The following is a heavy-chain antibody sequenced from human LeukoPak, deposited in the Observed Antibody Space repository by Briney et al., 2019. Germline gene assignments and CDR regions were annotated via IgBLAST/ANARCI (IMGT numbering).Heavy chain of an antibody. D-gene: IGHD5-18*01. J-gene: IGHJ4*02. V-gene: IGHV1-2*02. CDR3: ARDTAMVLGVVDY. Sequence: ASVKVSCKASGYTFTGYYMHWVRQAPGQGLEWMGWINPNSGGTNYAQKFQGRVTMTRDTSTSTAYMELSRLRSDDTAVYYCARDTAMVLGVVDYWGQGTLVTVSS. CDR1: GYTFTGYY. CDR2: INPNSGGT.